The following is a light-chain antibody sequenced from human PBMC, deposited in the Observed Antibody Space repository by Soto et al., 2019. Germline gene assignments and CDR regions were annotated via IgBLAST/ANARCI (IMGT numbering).Light chain of an antibody. Sequence: EVVMTQSPATLSVSPGKRATLSCRASQSVSSNLAWYQQKPGQPPRLLIYGASTRATDIPARFSGSGSGTEFTLTISSLQSEDFAVYYCQQYNNWPFTFGPGTKVDIK. CDR1: QSVSSN. CDR2: GAS. CDR3: QQYNNWPFT. V-gene: IGKV3-15*01. J-gene: IGKJ3*01.